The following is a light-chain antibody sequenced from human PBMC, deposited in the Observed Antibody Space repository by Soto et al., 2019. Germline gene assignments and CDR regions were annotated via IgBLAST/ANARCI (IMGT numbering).Light chain of an antibody. J-gene: IGKJ1*01. V-gene: IGKV4-1*01. CDR2: WAS. CDR3: QQYYTMPVT. Sequence: DIVMTQSPDSLAVSLGERATINCKSSQSVLYSSNNKNYLAWYQQKPGQVPKLLIYWASTRESGVPDRFSGSGSGTDFTLTISSLQAADVAVYYCQQYYTMPVTFGQGTKVEIK. CDR1: QSVLYSSNNKNY.